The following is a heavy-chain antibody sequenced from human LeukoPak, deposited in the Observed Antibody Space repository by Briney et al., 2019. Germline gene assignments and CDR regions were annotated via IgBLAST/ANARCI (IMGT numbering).Heavy chain of an antibody. Sequence: PGRSLRLSCAASGFTFSNFAMHWVRQAPGKGLEWVAVISDDGSKNYFADSVKGRVIISRDNSKNTVSLQMNRLRTEDTAVYYCARDRGVGVRRVITSFDYWGQGTPVTVSS. CDR2: ISDDGSKN. D-gene: IGHD3-10*01. J-gene: IGHJ4*02. CDR1: GFTFSNFA. CDR3: ARDRGVGVRRVITSFDY. V-gene: IGHV3-30-3*01.